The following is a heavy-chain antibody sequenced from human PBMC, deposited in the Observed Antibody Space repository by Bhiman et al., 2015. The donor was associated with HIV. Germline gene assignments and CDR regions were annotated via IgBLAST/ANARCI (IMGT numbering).Heavy chain of an antibody. CDR1: GFTFSSYS. CDR2: ISSSSSYI. V-gene: IGHV3-21*03. D-gene: IGHD4-11*01. CDR3: ASGHAPSHDMTTVTTGHLH. Sequence: EVQLVESGGGLVKPGGSLRLSCAASGFTFSSYSMNWVRQAPGKGLEWVSSISSSSSYIYYADSVKGRFTISRDNAKNSLYLQMNSLRAEDTAVYYCASGHAPSHDMTTVTTGHLHWGQGTLVTVSS. J-gene: IGHJ4*02.